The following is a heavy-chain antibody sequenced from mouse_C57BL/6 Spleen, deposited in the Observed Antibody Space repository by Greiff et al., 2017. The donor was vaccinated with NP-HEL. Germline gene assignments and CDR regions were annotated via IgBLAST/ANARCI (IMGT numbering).Heavy chain of an antibody. D-gene: IGHD1-1*01. J-gene: IGHJ2*01. CDR1: GYSITSGYY. V-gene: IGHV3-6*01. CDR2: ISYDGSN. CDR3: ARQEGLLLFDY. Sequence: VQLKESGPGLVKPSQSLSLTCSVTGYSITSGYYWNWIRQFPGNKLEWMGYISYDGSNNYNPSLKNRISITRDTSKNQFFLKLNSVTTEDTATYYCARQEGLLLFDYWGQGTTLTVSS.